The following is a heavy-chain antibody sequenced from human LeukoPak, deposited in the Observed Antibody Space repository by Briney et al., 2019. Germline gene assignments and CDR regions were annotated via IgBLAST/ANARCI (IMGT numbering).Heavy chain of an antibody. CDR3: ARALDV. J-gene: IGHJ6*04. CDR1: GLSFNTYA. Sequence: GGSLRLSCVDSGLSFNTYAMHWVRQAPGKGLEWVAAISYDGSYTYYRDSVRGRFTISRDNSKNTMYLQMNSLRAEDTAMYYCARALDVWGKGITVTVSS. V-gene: IGHV3-30*04. CDR2: ISYDGSYT.